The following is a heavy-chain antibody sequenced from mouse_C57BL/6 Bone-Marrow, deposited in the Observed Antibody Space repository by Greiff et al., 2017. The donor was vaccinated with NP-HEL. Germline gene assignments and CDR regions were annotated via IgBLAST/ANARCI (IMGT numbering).Heavy chain of an antibody. CDR3: ARYYYGGSYFDY. D-gene: IGHD1-1*01. V-gene: IGHV5-17*01. J-gene: IGHJ2*01. CDR1: GFTFSDYG. CDR2: ISSGSSTI. Sequence: EVKLVESGGGLVKPGGSLKLSCAASGFTFSDYGMHWVRQAPEQGLEWVAYISSGSSTIYYADTVKGRFTISRDNAKNTLFLQMTSLRSEDTAMYYCARYYYGGSYFDYWGQGTTLTVSS.